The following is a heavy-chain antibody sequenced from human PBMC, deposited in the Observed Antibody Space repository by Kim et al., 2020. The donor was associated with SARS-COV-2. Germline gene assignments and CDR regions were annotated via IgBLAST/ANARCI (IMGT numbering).Heavy chain of an antibody. D-gene: IGHD3-9*01. CDR3: ASGISILTGYSALNY. J-gene: IGHJ4*02. Sequence: DSVKGRFTISRDNSKNTLYLQMNSLRAEDTAVYYCASGISILTGYSALNYWGQGTLVTVSS. V-gene: IGHV3-30*03.